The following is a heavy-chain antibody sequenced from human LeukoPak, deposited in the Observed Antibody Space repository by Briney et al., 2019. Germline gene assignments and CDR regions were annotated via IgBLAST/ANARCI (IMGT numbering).Heavy chain of an antibody. J-gene: IGHJ3*01. D-gene: IGHD6-19*01. V-gene: IGHV4-59*01. CDR1: GGSISSYY. CDR3: ARETEKQWQY. CDR2: IYYSGST. Sequence: SETLSLTCTVSGGSISSYYWSWIRQPPGKGLEWIGYIYYSGSTNYNPSLKSRVTISVDTSKNQFSLKLRSGTAADTAVYYCARETEKQWQYWGQGTTVSVSS.